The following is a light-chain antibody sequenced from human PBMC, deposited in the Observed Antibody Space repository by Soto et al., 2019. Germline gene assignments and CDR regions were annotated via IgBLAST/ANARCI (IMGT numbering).Light chain of an antibody. CDR1: QTIGKY. CDR3: QQSFSIPFT. V-gene: IGKV1-39*01. CDR2: DAS. J-gene: IGKJ3*01. Sequence: QMTQSPSSLSATVGDRVTITCRASQTIGKYLNWYQQQPGKVPKLLIYDASYLQSGVPSRFSGSESGTDFTLNISDLRPEDFATYYCQQSFSIPFTFGPGTRWIS.